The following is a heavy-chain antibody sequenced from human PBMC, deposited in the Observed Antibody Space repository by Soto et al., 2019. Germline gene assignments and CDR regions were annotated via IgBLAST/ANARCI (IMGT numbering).Heavy chain of an antibody. Sequence: WTWIRQHPGKGLEWIGYISYSGSTYYNPSLESRLTFSLDTSTSQFSLKLRSVTAADTAVYYCARDLRLVGDSCGSYPDTFYIWGQGTMVTVSS. V-gene: IGHV4-31*02. J-gene: IGHJ3*02. CDR2: ISYSGST. CDR3: ARDLRLVGDSCGSYPDTFYI. D-gene: IGHD3-22*01.